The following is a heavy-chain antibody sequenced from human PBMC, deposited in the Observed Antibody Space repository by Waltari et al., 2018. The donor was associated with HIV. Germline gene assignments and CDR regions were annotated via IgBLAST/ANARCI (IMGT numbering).Heavy chain of an antibody. CDR3: AIQYNPLNNYYYGMDV. Sequence: EVQLLESGGGLVQPGGSLIPSCVGSGFTFRNYGMTWVRQAPGKGLEWVSGLSGSGGSTHYADSVKGRFTISRDNSNNTSYLQMNSLRAEDTAVYYCAIQYNPLNNYYYGMDVWGQGTTVTVSS. J-gene: IGHJ6*02. V-gene: IGHV3-23*01. D-gene: IGHD1-1*01. CDR1: GFTFRNYG. CDR2: LSGSGGST.